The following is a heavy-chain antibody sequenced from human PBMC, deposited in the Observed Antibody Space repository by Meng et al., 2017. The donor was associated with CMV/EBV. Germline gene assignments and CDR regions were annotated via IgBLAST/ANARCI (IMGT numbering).Heavy chain of an antibody. Sequence: FTSCGISWVRQARGQGLQWMGWISAYNGNTNYAQKLQGRVTMTTDTSTSTAYMELRTLRSDDTAVYYCARSITISLRSSRGPYYFDYWGQGTLVTVSS. CDR3: ARSITISLRSSRGPYYFDY. V-gene: IGHV1-18*01. D-gene: IGHD3-3*01. CDR2: ISAYNGNT. J-gene: IGHJ4*02. CDR1: FTSCG.